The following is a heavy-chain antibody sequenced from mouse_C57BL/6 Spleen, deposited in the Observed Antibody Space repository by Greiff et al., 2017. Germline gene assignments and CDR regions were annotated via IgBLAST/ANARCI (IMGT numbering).Heavy chain of an antibody. J-gene: IGHJ2*01. CDR3: ARAGIYGNFDY. CDR2: IDPSDSYT. V-gene: IGHV1-69*01. Sequence: VQLQQPGAELVMPGASVTLSCKASGYTFTSYWMHWVKQRPGQGLEWIGEIDPSDSYTNYNQKFKGKSTLTVDKSSSTAYMQLSSLTSEDSAVYYCARAGIYGNFDYWGQGTTLTVSS. D-gene: IGHD2-1*01. CDR1: GYTFTSYW.